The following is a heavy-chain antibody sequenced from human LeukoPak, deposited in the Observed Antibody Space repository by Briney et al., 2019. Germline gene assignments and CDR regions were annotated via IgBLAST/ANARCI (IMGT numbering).Heavy chain of an antibody. J-gene: IGHJ3*02. Sequence: WGSLRLSCAASGFTFSNYWMHWVRRAPGKGLVWVSRITSDASSTSYADSVKGRFTISRDNAKNTLYLRMNSLRAEDTAVYYCAREFEGQEAGAYGSGSYDVFDIWGQGTMVTVSS. D-gene: IGHD3-10*01. CDR2: ITSDASST. CDR1: GFTFSNYW. V-gene: IGHV3-74*01. CDR3: AREFEGQEAGAYGSGSYDVFDI.